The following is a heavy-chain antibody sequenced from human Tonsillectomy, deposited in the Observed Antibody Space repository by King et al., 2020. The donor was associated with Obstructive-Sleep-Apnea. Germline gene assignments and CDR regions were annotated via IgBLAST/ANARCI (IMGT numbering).Heavy chain of an antibody. CDR1: GFTFSRFP. D-gene: IGHD3-10*01. Sequence: VQLVESGGGVVQPGRSLRLSCAASGFTFSRFPMHWVRQAPGKGLEWVGVISSDGSSNYYADSVKGRFTISRDNSKKTLSLQRNTLRVEDTAVYYCSSTVTYYFDHWGQGTLVTVSS. V-gene: IGHV3-30*04. CDR2: ISSDGSSN. J-gene: IGHJ4*02. CDR3: SSTVTYYFDH.